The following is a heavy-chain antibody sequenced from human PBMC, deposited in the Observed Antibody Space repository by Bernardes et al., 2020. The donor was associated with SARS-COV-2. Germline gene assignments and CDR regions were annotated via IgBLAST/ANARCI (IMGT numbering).Heavy chain of an antibody. CDR1: GWSFSGYQ. J-gene: IGHJ4*02. CDR2: INHSGST. V-gene: IGHV4-34*01. Sequence: SETLSLTCAVYGWSFSGYQWSWIRQPPGKGLEWIGQINHSGSTKYNPSPKSRVTISVDTSKNQFPLKLTSVTATDTAVYYCARGVPGYWGQGTLVTVSS. CDR3: ARGVPGY.